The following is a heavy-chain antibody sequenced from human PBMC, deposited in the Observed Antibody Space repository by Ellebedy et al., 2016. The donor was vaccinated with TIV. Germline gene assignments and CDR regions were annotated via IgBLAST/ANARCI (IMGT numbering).Heavy chain of an antibody. CDR2: ISGGGDST. CDR3: AKDLAEAGALWYIDL. Sequence: PGGSLRLSCAASGFAFSSYAMSWVRQAPGKGLEWVAAISGGGDSTYYIDSVKGRFTISRDNSKNTGYLQMNSPRAEDTAVYYCAKDLAEAGALWYIDLWGRGTPVTVSS. V-gene: IGHV3-23*01. CDR1: GFAFSSYA. J-gene: IGHJ2*01. D-gene: IGHD6-19*01.